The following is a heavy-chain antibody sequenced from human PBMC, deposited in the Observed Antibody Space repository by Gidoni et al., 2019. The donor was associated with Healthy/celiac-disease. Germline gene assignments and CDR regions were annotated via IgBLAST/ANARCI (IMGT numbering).Heavy chain of an antibody. Sequence: QVQLQQWGAGLLKPSEPLSLTCAVYGGSFSGYYWSWIRQPPGKGLEWIGEINHSGSTNYNPSLKSRVTISVDTSKNQFSLKLSSVTAADTAVYYCARGTTVTTRYYYYYGMDVWGQGTTVTVSS. CDR1: GGSFSGYY. D-gene: IGHD4-17*01. CDR3: ARGTTVTTRYYYYYGMDV. V-gene: IGHV4-34*01. CDR2: INHSGST. J-gene: IGHJ6*02.